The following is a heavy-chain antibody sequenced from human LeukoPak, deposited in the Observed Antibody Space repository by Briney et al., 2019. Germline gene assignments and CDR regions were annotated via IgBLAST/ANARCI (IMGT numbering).Heavy chain of an antibody. D-gene: IGHD3-22*01. CDR2: ISGSGGST. Sequence: PGGSLRLSCAPSGFTFSSYWMSWVRQDPGKGLEWVSAISGSGGSTYYADSVKGRFTISRDNSKNTLYLQMNSLRAEDTAVYYCAKDSTRNYYDSSGLWGQGTLVTVSS. CDR3: AKDSTRNYYDSSGL. V-gene: IGHV3-23*01. J-gene: IGHJ4*02. CDR1: GFTFSSYW.